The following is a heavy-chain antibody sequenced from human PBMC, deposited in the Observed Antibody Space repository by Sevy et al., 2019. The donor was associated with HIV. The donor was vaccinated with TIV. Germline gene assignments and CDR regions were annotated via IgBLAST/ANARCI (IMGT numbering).Heavy chain of an antibody. CDR3: ARDGRNGWYRGGYFDT. CDR1: EFTFDDDA. CDR2: ISFNGGTI. Sequence: GGSLRLSCVASEFTFDDDAMHWIRQGPGKGLEWVSGISFNGGTIGYGDSEQGRFTISRDNDKNSLYLQMNNLRPEDTALYYCARDGRNGWYRGGYFDTWGQGTLVTVSS. V-gene: IGHV3-9*01. J-gene: IGHJ4*02. D-gene: IGHD6-19*01.